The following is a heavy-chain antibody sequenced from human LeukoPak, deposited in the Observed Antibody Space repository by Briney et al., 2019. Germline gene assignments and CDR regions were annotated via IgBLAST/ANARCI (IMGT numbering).Heavy chain of an antibody. V-gene: IGHV3-7*01. D-gene: IGHD1-26*01. CDR3: ARDNQWELLYAFDI. CDR2: IYLDGSRA. Sequence: GGSLRLSCAVSGFTFTNYWMSWARQSPGKGLEWVANIYLDGSRAYYVDSVKGRFTISRDNAKNSLYLQMNSLRAEDTAVYYCARDNQWELLYAFDIWGQGTMVTVSS. J-gene: IGHJ3*02. CDR1: GFTFTNYW.